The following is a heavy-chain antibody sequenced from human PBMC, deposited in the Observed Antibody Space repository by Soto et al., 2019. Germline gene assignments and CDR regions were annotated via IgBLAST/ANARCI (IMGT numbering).Heavy chain of an antibody. Sequence: QVQLVQSGAEVKKPGSSVRVSCKASGGTFNNNAISWVRQAPGQGPEGLGGIIPRFGTTNYAQKFQGRVTITADESTSTAYMELSSLRSEDTAKYYCARETIVGKNNDYYYYGMDVWGQGTTVTVSS. CDR3: ARETIVGKNNDYYYYGMDV. CDR2: IIPRFGTT. V-gene: IGHV1-69*01. CDR1: GGTFNNNA. D-gene: IGHD1-26*01. J-gene: IGHJ6*02.